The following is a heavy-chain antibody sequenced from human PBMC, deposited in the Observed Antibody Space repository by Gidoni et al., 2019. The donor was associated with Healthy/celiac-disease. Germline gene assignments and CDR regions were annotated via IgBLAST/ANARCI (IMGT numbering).Heavy chain of an antibody. CDR3: ARSIVGYDI. Sequence: EVQLVESGGGLVQPGRSLRLSCAASGFTFDDYAMHWVRQAPGKGLEWVSGISWNSGSIGYADSVKGRFTISRDNAKNSLHLQMNSLRAEDTALYYCARSIVGYDIWGQGTMVTVSS. CDR2: ISWNSGSI. D-gene: IGHD1-26*01. J-gene: IGHJ3*02. V-gene: IGHV3-9*01. CDR1: GFTFDDYA.